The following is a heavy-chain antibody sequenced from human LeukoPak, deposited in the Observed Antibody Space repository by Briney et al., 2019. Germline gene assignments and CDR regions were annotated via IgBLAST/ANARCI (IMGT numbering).Heavy chain of an antibody. CDR3: ARDKGDYDTSGSLFVF. CDR2: IKQDGSEK. CDR1: GFTFSRYW. V-gene: IGHV3-7*03. J-gene: IGHJ4*02. D-gene: IGHD3-22*01. Sequence: GGSLRLSCAASGFTFSRYWMSWVRQAPRKGLEWVANIKQDGSEKYYVDSVKGRFTISRDNARNSLFLQMNSLRAEDTAVYYCARDKGDYDTSGSLFVFGGQGTLVTVSS.